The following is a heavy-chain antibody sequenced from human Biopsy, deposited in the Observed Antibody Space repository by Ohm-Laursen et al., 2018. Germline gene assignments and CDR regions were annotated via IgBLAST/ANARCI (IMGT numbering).Heavy chain of an antibody. CDR1: GDSITTYY. Sequence: SETLSLTCTVSGDSITTYYWNWIRQAPGKGLEWIGNIYYRGNTNYSPSLKSRVTISLDPSKNQFSLKLNSVTATDTAVYYCARRLPPRGYAFDVWGQGTLVTVSS. CDR2: IYYRGNT. V-gene: IGHV4-59*08. CDR3: ARRLPPRGYAFDV. J-gene: IGHJ3*01. D-gene: IGHD3-10*01.